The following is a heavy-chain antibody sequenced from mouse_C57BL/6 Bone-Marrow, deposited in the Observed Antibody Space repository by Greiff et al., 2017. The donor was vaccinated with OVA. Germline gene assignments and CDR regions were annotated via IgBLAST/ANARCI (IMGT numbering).Heavy chain of an antibody. J-gene: IGHJ4*01. D-gene: IGHD1-1*01. CDR2: ISNLAYSI. V-gene: IGHV5-15*01. CDR1: GFTFSDYG. CDR3: ARRDYYGSLDY. Sequence: EVMLVESGGGLVQPGGSLKLSCAASGFTFSDYGMAWVRQAPRKGPEWVAFISNLAYSIYYADTVTGRFTISRENAKHTLYLEMSSLRSEDTAIYYCARRDYYGSLDYWGQGTSVTVSS.